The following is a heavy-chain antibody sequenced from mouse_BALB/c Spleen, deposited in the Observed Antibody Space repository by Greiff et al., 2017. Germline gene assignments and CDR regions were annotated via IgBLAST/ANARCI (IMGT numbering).Heavy chain of an antibody. Sequence: VQLQQPGAELVRPGASVKLSCKASGYTFTSYWINWVKQRPGQGLEWIGNIYPSDSYTNYNQKFKDKATLTVDKSSSTAYMQLSSPTSEDSAVYYCTRDYYGSSHLAMDYWGQGTSVTVSS. CDR3: TRDYYGSSHLAMDY. CDR1: GYTFTSYW. J-gene: IGHJ4*01. D-gene: IGHD1-1*01. V-gene: IGHV1-69*02. CDR2: IYPSDSYT.